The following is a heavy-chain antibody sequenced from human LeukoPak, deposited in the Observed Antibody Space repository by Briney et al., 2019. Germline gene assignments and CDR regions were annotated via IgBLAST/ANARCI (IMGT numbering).Heavy chain of an antibody. J-gene: IGHJ3*02. CDR3: ARGGITGTTRGPTRLNDAFDI. CDR2: INPNSGGT. V-gene: IGHV1-2*04. CDR1: GYTFTGYY. D-gene: IGHD1-20*01. Sequence: ASVKVSCKASGYTFTGYYMHWVRQAPGQGLEWMGWINPNSGGTNYAQKFQGWVTMTRDTSISTAYMELSRLRSDDTAVYYCARGGITGTTRGPTRLNDAFDIWGQGTMVTVSS.